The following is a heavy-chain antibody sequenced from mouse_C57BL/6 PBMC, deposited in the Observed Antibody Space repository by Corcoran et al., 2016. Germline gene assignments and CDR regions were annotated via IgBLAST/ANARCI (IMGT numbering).Heavy chain of an antibody. CDR1: GFTFSGFW. CDR3: MRSPSLYWYFDV. D-gene: IGHD1-1*01. CDR2: INSDGSAI. J-gene: IGHJ1*03. Sequence: EVQLLETGGGLVQHGGSRGLSCEGSGFTFSGFWMSWVRQTPGKTLEWIGDINSDGSAINYAPSIKDRFTIFRDNDTSTLYLQMSNLPSEDTATYFCMRSPSLYWYFDVWGTGTTATVSS. V-gene: IGHV11-2*01.